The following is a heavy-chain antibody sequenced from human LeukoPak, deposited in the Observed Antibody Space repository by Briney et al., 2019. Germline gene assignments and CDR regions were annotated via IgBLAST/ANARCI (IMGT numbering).Heavy chain of an antibody. CDR1: GYTFTTSW. D-gene: IGHD5-24*01. J-gene: IGHJ4*02. Sequence: GESLKISCHGFGYTFTTSWIGWVRQLPGKGLEGIAIIYAGKSDTKYSPSFQGQVSISTDRSINTAYLQWSSLKASDTAIYYCAILNHPDGRVYWGQGTLVTVSS. CDR3: AILNHPDGRVY. CDR2: IYAGKSDT. V-gene: IGHV5-51*01.